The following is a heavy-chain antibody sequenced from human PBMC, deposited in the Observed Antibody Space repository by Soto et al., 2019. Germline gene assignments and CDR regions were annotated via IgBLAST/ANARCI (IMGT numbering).Heavy chain of an antibody. CDR1: GLTFSDYY. D-gene: IGHD3-3*01. Sequence: QVQLVQSGGGLVKPGDSLRLSCATSGLTFSDYYMSWIRQAPGKGLESLSYISGSSSEIKYADLVKGRFTISRDNDKKSVYLQTNSLRAEDTAVYYCATGPRRLSDWGQGTPVIVSP. CDR2: ISGSSSEI. CDR3: ATGPRRLSD. V-gene: IGHV3-11*05. J-gene: IGHJ4*02.